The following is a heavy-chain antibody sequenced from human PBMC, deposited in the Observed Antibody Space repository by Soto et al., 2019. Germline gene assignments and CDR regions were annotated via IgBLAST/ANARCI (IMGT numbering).Heavy chain of an antibody. D-gene: IGHD5-18*01. CDR1: GGTFSSYT. J-gene: IGHJ1*01. CDR2: IIPILGIA. CDR3: ARGSWIQLSQH. Sequence: QVQLVQSGAEVKKPGSSVKVSCKASGGTFSSYTISWVRQAPGQGLEWMGRIIPILGIANYAQQFQGRVTITADKSTSTAYMELSSLRSEDTAVYYCARGSWIQLSQHWGQGTLVTVSS. V-gene: IGHV1-69*02.